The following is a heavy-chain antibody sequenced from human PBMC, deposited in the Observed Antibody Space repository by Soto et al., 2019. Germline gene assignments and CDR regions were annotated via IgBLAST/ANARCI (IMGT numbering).Heavy chain of an antibody. CDR2: TYYRSKWYN. J-gene: IGHJ6*02. V-gene: IGHV6-1*01. D-gene: IGHD6-13*01. CDR1: GNSVYIDSPP. Sequence: PSQTLELTCAISGNSVYIDSPPWNWIRQSPSRGLEWLGRTYYRSKWYNDYAVSVKSRITINPDTSKNQFSLQLNSVTPEDTAVYYCARAGSSSWTTYYYYYYGMDVWGQGTTVTVSS. CDR3: ARAGSSSWTTYYYYYYGMDV.